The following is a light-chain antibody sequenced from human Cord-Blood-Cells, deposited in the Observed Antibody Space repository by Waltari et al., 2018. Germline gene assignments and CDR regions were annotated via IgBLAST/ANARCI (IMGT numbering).Light chain of an antibody. CDR3: QQYDNLPPGVT. CDR2: DAS. CDR1: QDISNY. J-gene: IGKJ5*01. Sequence: DIQMTQSPSSLSASVGDRVTITCQASQDISNYLNWYQQKPGKAPKLLTYDASNLETGVPSRFSGSGSGTDFTFTISSLQPEDIATYYCQQYDNLPPGVTFGQGTRLEIK. V-gene: IGKV1-33*01.